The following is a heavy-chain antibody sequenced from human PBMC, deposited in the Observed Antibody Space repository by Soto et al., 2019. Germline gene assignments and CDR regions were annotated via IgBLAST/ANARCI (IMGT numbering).Heavy chain of an antibody. D-gene: IGHD5-12*01. V-gene: IGHV4-59*08. Sequence: QVQLQESGPGLVKPSETLSLNCTVSGGSISSYYWSWIRQPPGKGLEWIGYIYYSGNTNYNPSLKSRVNISVDTSKNQFSLKLSSVTAADTAVYYCARQSSGYLKGGFDYWGQGTLVTVSS. J-gene: IGHJ4*02. CDR3: ARQSSGYLKGGFDY. CDR2: IYYSGNT. CDR1: GGSISSYY.